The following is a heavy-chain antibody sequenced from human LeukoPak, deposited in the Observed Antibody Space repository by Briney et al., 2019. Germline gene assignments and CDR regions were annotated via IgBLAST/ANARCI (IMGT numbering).Heavy chain of an antibody. V-gene: IGHV4-39*01. J-gene: IGHJ4*02. CDR2: IYYSGST. CDR1: GGSISSSSYY. Sequence: SSETLSLTCTVSGGSISSSSYYWGWIRQPPGKGLEWIGSIYYSGSTYHNPSLKSRVTISVDTSKNQFSLKLSSVTAADTAVYYCARSLIYSGYDYYFDYWGRGTLVTVSS. CDR3: ARSLIYSGYDYYFDY. D-gene: IGHD5-12*01.